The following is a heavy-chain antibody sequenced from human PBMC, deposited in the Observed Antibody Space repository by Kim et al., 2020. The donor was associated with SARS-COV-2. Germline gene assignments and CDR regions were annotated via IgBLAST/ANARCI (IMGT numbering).Heavy chain of an antibody. J-gene: IGHJ2*01. CDR2: IYYSGST. D-gene: IGHD3-22*01. CDR3: ASLRLYYYDSSGYYSVLGYFDL. V-gene: IGHV4-39*01. Sequence: SETLSLNCTVSGGSISSSSYYWGWIRQPPGKGLEWIGSIYYSGSTYYNPSLKSRVTISVDTSKNQFSLKLSSVTAADTAVYYCASLRLYYYDSSGYYSVLGYFDLWGRGTLVTVSS. CDR1: GGSISSSSYY.